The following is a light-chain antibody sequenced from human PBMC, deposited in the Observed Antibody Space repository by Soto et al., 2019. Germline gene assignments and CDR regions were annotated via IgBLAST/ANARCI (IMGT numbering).Light chain of an antibody. CDR2: EHN. V-gene: IGLV1-51*01. J-gene: IGLJ2*01. CDR1: ISNIGVNY. CDR3: ATWDSNLRAVV. Sequence: QSVLTQPPSVSAAPGLKVTISCSGSISNIGVNYVSWYQQVPGTAPKLLIYEHNKLPSGIPDRFSGSTSGTSATLGITGLQTGDEGDYYCATWDSNLRAVVFGGGTKLTVL.